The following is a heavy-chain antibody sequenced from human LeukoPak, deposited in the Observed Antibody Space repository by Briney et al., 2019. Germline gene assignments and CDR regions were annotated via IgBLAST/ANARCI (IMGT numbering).Heavy chain of an antibody. Sequence: GESLKISCKGSGYSFTSYWIGWVRQMPGKGLEWMGIIYPGDSDTRYSPSFQGQVTISADKSISTAYLQWSSLKAPDTAMYYCARQDGLDDYYGSGSYRYWGQGTLVTVSS. D-gene: IGHD3-10*01. J-gene: IGHJ4*02. V-gene: IGHV5-51*01. CDR2: IYPGDSDT. CDR3: ARQDGLDDYYGSGSYRY. CDR1: GYSFTSYW.